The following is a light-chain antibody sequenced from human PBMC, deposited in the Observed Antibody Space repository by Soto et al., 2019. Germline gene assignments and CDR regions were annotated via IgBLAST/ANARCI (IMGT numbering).Light chain of an antibody. Sequence: DIVMTQSPLSLPVTPGQPASISCRSSQSLLHSNGYNYLDWYLQKPGQSPQLLIYLGSNRASGIPDRFSGCGSGTDFTLKISRVEADDIGVYYCMQGLQTPTFGGGTKVEIK. CDR2: LGS. CDR1: QSLLHSNGYNY. CDR3: MQGLQTPT. V-gene: IGKV2-28*01. J-gene: IGKJ4*01.